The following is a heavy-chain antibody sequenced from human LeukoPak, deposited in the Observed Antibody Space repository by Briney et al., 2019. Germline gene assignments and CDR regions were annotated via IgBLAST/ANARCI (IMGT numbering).Heavy chain of an antibody. J-gene: IGHJ4*02. Sequence: ASVKVSCKASGYTFTGYYMHWVRQAPGQGLEWMGWINPNSGGTNYAQKFQGRVTMTRDTSISTAYMELSRLRSDDTAVYYCARAITMVRGVPGGYWDQGTLVTVSS. CDR2: INPNSGGT. V-gene: IGHV1-2*02. D-gene: IGHD3-10*01. CDR1: GYTFTGYY. CDR3: ARAITMVRGVPGGY.